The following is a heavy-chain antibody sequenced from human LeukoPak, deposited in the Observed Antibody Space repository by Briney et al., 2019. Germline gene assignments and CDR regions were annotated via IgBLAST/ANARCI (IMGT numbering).Heavy chain of an antibody. CDR1: GFTFSSYE. D-gene: IGHD3-10*02. V-gene: IGHV3-48*03. J-gene: IGHJ6*04. Sequence: GGPLRLSRAASGFTFSSYEMNWVRQAPGKGLEWVSYISSSGSTIYYADSVKGRFTISRDNAKNSLYLQMNSLRAEDTAVYYCAELGITMIGGVWGKGTTVTISS. CDR2: ISSSGSTI. CDR3: AELGITMIGGV.